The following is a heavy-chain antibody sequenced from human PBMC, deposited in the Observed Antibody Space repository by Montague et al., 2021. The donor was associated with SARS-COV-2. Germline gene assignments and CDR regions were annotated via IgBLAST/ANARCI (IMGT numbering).Heavy chain of an antibody. V-gene: IGHV4-59*01. Sequence: SETLSLTCNVSGGSITTNYWSWIRQPPGKGLEWIGYIYYRGGTNYNPSLKSRITMSVDTSKNQFSLKVSSVTAADTAVYYCERDGQYNWFDAWGQGKLVTVSS. CDR3: ERDGQYNWFDA. CDR1: GGSITTNY. J-gene: IGHJ5*02. CDR2: IYYRGGT. D-gene: IGHD6-19*01.